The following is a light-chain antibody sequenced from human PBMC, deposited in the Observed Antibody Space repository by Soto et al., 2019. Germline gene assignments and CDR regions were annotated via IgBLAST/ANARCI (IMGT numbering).Light chain of an antibody. J-gene: IGLJ1*01. CDR2: DVS. CDR3: TSNTSSNTYV. Sequence: QSVLTQPASLSRSPGQSITISCTGTSSDVGGYNYVSWYQQRPGKVPRLMIYDVSNRPSGVSNRFSGSKSGNTASLTISGLQAEDEADYYCTSNTSSNTYVFGTGTKVTVL. CDR1: SSDVGGYNY. V-gene: IGLV2-14*01.